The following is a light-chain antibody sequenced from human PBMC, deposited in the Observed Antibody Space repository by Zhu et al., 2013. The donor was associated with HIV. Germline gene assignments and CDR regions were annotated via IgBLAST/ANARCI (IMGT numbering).Light chain of an antibody. J-gene: IGKJ1*01. V-gene: IGKV3-20*01. Sequence: EIVLTQSPGTLSLSPGERVTLSCRASQSVSSNLAWYQQKPGQAPRLLIYGASTRATGIPARFSGSGSGTEFTLTISRLEPEDFAVYYCQHYGTSPPWTFGQGTKVEIK. CDR1: QSVSSN. CDR2: GAS. CDR3: QHYGTSPPWT.